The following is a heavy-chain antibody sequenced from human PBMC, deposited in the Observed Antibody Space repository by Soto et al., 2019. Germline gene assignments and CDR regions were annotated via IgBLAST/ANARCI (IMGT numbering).Heavy chain of an antibody. J-gene: IGHJ5*02. Sequence: ASVKVSCKASGYTFTSYAMHWVRQAPGQRLEWMGWINAGNGNTKYSQKFQGRVTITRDTSASTAYMELSSLRSEDTAVYYCARRAVVVPAALMYNWFDPWGQGTLVTVSS. CDR1: GYTFTSYA. CDR3: ARRAVVVPAALMYNWFDP. CDR2: INAGNGNT. V-gene: IGHV1-3*01. D-gene: IGHD2-2*01.